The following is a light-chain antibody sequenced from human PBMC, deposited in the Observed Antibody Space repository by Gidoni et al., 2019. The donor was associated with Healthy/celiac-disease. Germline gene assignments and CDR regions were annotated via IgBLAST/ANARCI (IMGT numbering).Light chain of an antibody. CDR2: GAS. CDR3: QQYGSSLIT. CDR1: QSVSSSY. V-gene: IGKV3-20*01. Sequence: EIVLTQSPGTLSLSPGESATLSCRASQSVSSSYLAWYQQKHGQAPRLLIYGASSRATGIPDRFSGSGSGTDFTLTISRLEPEDFAVYYCQQYGSSLITVGQGTRLEIK. J-gene: IGKJ5*01.